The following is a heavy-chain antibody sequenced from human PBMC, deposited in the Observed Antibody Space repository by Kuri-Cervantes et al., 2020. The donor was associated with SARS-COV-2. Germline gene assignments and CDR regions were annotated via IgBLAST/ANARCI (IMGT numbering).Heavy chain of an antibody. CDR2: IRYDGSNK. J-gene: IGHJ4*02. D-gene: IGHD6-13*01. Sequence: GESLKISCAASGFTFSSYGMHWVRQAPGKGLEWVAFIRYDGSNKYYADSVKGRFTISRDNSKNTLYLQMNSLRAEDTAVYYCAKDGYSSSWCIFDYWGQGTLVTVSS. V-gene: IGHV3-30*02. CDR3: AKDGYSSSWCIFDY. CDR1: GFTFSSYG.